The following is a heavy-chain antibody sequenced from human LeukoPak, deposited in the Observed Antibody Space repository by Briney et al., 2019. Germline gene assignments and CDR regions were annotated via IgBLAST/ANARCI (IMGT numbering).Heavy chain of an antibody. J-gene: IGHJ4*02. Sequence: GGSLRLSCVDSGFTVGPYYLSWVRQAPGKGLEWVSVIYSGGSTYYTDSVKGRFTISRDNSKNTLYLQMNSLRAEDTAVYYCAKPPTRYCSGGSCYFDYWGQGTLVTVSS. D-gene: IGHD2-15*01. CDR1: GFTVGPYY. CDR3: AKPPTRYCSGGSCYFDY. V-gene: IGHV3-53*01. CDR2: IYSGGST.